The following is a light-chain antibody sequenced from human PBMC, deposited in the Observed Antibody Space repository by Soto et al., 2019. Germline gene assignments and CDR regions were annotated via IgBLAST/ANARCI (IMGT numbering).Light chain of an antibody. J-gene: IGKJ5*01. Sequence: EIVLAQSPGTLSLSPGERATLSCRASQSVSDNFLAWYQQKPGQAPRLLIFGASSRATGIPDRFSGSGSGTDFTLTISRLEPEDFVVYFCQQYGSSPPTFGQGTRLDIK. CDR2: GAS. CDR3: QQYGSSPPT. V-gene: IGKV3-20*01. CDR1: QSVSDNF.